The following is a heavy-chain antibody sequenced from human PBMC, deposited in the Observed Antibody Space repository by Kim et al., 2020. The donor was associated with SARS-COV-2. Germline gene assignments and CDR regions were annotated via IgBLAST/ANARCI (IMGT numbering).Heavy chain of an antibody. V-gene: IGHV4-34*01. CDR1: GGSFSGYY. Sequence: SETLSLTCAVYGGSFSGYYWSWIRQPPGKALEWIGEINHSGSTNYNPSLKSRVTISVDTSKNQISLKLSSVTAADTAVYYCARGLPFHSRAARPPLCWFDPWGQGTLVSVSS. J-gene: IGHJ5*02. CDR3: ARGLPFHSRAARPPLCWFDP. D-gene: IGHD6-6*01. CDR2: INHSGST.